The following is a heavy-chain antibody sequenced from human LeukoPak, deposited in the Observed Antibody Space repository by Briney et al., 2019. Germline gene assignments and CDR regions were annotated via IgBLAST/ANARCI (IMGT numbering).Heavy chain of an antibody. V-gene: IGHV3-21*01. CDR3: ARGPLVVVAALDY. Sequence: GGSLRLSCAASGFTFSSYSMNWVRQAPGKGLEWVSSISSSSSYIYYADSVKGRFTISRDNAKNSLYLQMNSLRAEDTAVYYCARGPLVVVAALDYWGQGTLVTVSS. J-gene: IGHJ4*02. CDR1: GFTFSSYS. CDR2: ISSSSSYI. D-gene: IGHD2-15*01.